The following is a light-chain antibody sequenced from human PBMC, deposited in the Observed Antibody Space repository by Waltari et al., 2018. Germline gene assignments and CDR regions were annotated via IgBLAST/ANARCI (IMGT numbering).Light chain of an antibody. V-gene: IGKV4-1*01. J-gene: IGKJ1*01. Sequence: DIVMTQSPDSLAVSLGARATINCKSSQSVLYSSNNKTYLAWYQQKPGHAPKLLIYWASTRESGVPDRFSGSGSGTDFTLTISSLQAEDVAVYYCHQYYNAPRTFGQGTKVEIK. CDR1: QSVLYSSNNKTY. CDR3: HQYYNAPRT. CDR2: WAS.